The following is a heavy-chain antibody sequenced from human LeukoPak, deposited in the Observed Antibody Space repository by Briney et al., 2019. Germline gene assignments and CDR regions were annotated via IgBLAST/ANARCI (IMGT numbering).Heavy chain of an antibody. CDR3: ARGVQGWFAP. CDR2: ISHIGTT. J-gene: IGHJ5*02. CDR1: GGSISSSSYY. V-gene: IGHV4-31*03. Sequence: SETLSLTCTVSGGSISSSSYYWGWIRQYPGTGLEWIGYISHIGTTYNNPSLKSRVSISVDTSRNQLSLRLTSVTAADTAVYYCARGVQGWFAPWGQGTLVTVSS. D-gene: IGHD3-10*01.